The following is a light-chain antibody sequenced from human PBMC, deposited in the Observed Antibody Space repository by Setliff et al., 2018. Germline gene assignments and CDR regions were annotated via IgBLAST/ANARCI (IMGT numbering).Light chain of an antibody. V-gene: IGLV1-44*01. Sequence: QSALTQPPSASGTPGQLVTTSCSGSSSNIGRRTVNWYQQVPGMAPKLLIYSQNQRPSGVPDRFSASKSGTSASLAISGLQSDDEADYYCSAWDDSLNACVFGTGTKVTV. CDR3: SAWDDSLNACV. CDR1: SSNIGRRT. CDR2: SQN. J-gene: IGLJ1*01.